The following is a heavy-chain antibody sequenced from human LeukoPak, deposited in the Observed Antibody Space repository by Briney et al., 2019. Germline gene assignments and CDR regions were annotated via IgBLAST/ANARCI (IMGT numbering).Heavy chain of an antibody. CDR2: TRPSSGRT. CDR1: GSGFTNDD. J-gene: IGHJ4*02. D-gene: IGHD1-14*01. V-gene: IGHV1-46*01. Sequence: ASVKISCKTSGSGFTNDDMHRVRLAPGQGPERVGITRPSSGRTSSPQKFQGRVTMTWDMSTSTFYMELSSLTSDDTAVYYCAREGPETYNFDFWGQGTLVTVSS. CDR3: AREGPETYNFDF.